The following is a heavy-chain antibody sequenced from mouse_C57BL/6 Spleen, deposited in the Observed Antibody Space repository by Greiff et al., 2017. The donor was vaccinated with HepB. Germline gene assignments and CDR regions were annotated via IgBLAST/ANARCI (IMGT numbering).Heavy chain of an antibody. D-gene: IGHD3-3*01. CDR1: GFTFSSYA. V-gene: IGHV5-9-1*02. J-gene: IGHJ2*01. CDR3: TRVAGGYYFDY. CDR2: ISSGGDYI. Sequence: EVKLVESGEGLVKPGGSLKLSCAASGFTFSSYAMSWVRQTPEKRLEWVAYISSGGDYIYYADTVKGRFTISRDNARNTLYLQMSSLKSEDTAMYYCTRVAGGYYFDYWGQGTTLTVSS.